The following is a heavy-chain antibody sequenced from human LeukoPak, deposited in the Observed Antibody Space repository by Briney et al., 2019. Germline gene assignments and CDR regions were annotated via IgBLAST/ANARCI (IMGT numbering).Heavy chain of an antibody. J-gene: IGHJ4*02. Sequence: SETLSLTCTVSGYSISSGYYWGWIRQPPGKGLEWIGSIYQNGSTYYNPSLKSRVTISVDTSKNQFSLKVSSVTAADTAVYYCARVMITFGGVIANWGQGTLVTVSS. V-gene: IGHV4-38-2*02. D-gene: IGHD3-16*02. CDR1: GYSISSGYY. CDR3: ARVMITFGGVIAN. CDR2: IYQNGST.